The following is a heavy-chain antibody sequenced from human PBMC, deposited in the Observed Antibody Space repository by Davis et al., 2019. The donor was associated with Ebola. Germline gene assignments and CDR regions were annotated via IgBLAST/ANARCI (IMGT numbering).Heavy chain of an antibody. V-gene: IGHV4-39*07. Sequence: ESLKISCAASGFTFSSYSMNWVRQAPGKGLEWIGSIYYSGSTYYNPSLKSRVTISVDKSKNQFSLKLSSVTAADTAVYYCAREVALDAFDIWGQGTMVTVSS. D-gene: IGHD5-12*01. CDR3: AREVALDAFDI. J-gene: IGHJ3*02. CDR2: IYYSGST. CDR1: GFTFSSYS.